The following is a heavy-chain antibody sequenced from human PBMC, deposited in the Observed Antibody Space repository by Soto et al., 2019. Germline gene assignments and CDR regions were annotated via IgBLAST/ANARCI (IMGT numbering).Heavy chain of an antibody. CDR2: IWYDGSNK. J-gene: IGHJ4*02. V-gene: IGHV3-33*01. CDR1: GFTFSSYG. Sequence: QVQLVESGGGVVQPGRSLRLSCAASGFTFSSYGMHWVRQAPGKGLEWVAVIWYDGSNKYYADSVKGRFTISRDNSKNALYLQMNSLRAEDTAVYYCARGAVMDIDYWGQGTLVTVSS. CDR3: ARGAVMDIDY. D-gene: IGHD2-2*03.